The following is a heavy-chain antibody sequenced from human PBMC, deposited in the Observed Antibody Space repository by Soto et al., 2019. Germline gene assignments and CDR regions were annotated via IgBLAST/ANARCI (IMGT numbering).Heavy chain of an antibody. V-gene: IGHV4-59*08. J-gene: IGHJ5*02. D-gene: IGHD6-13*01. CDR1: GGSISSYY. CDR2: IYYSGST. CDR3: ARHNVLVYYWFDP. Sequence: PSETLSLTCTVSGGSISSYYWSWIRQPPGKGLEWIGYIYYSGSTNYNPSLKSRVTISVDTSKNQFSLKLSSVTAADTAVYYCARHNVLVYYWFDPWGQGTLVTVSS.